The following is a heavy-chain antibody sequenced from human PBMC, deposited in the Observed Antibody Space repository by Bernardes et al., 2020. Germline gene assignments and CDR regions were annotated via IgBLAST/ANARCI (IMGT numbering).Heavy chain of an antibody. CDR2: INSRATTI. D-gene: IGHD1-1*01. CDR3: ATLYNWSKLGEAAFDV. Sequence: GGSLRLSCAASGFTFNSYEFNWVRQAPGKGLEWISCINSRATTIYYADSVKGRFTISRDNAKKTLYLQMNGLRADDTAVYYCATLYNWSKLGEAAFDVWGQGTMVTVSS. J-gene: IGHJ3*01. CDR1: GFTFNSYE. V-gene: IGHV3-48*03.